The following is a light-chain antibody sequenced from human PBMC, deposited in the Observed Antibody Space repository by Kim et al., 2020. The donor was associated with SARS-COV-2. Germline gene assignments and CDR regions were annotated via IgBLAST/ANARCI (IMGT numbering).Light chain of an antibody. J-gene: IGLJ2*01. CDR1: SSNIGSNA. CDR2: GND. CDR3: AAWDDSLNGLI. V-gene: IGLV1-44*01. Sequence: GQRVAISCTGSSSNIGSNAVTWYLQFPGAAPQLLIYGNDQRPSGIPDRFSGSKSGTSASLAIRGLQSDDGGIYHCAAWDDSLNGLIFGGGTKLTVL.